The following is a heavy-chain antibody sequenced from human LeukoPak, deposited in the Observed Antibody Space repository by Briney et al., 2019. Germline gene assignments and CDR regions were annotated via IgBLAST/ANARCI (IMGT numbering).Heavy chain of an antibody. V-gene: IGHV1-18*04. D-gene: IGHD3-9*01. CDR2: ISAYNGNT. CDR1: GYTFTSYG. Sequence: ASVKVSCKASGYTFTSYGISWVRQAPGQGLEWMGWISAYNGNTNYAQKLQGRVTMTTDTSTSTAYMELRSLRSDDTAVYYCARDREALRYFDWFLGGFDPWGQGTLVTVSS. CDR3: ARDREALRYFDWFLGGFDP. J-gene: IGHJ5*02.